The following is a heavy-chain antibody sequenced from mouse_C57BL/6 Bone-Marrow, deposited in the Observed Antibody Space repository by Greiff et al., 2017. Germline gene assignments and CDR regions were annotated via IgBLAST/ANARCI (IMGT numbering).Heavy chain of an antibody. J-gene: IGHJ3*01. CDR1: GYTFTDSC. V-gene: IGHV1-76*01. CDR2: IYPGGGNT. D-gene: IGHD2-3*01. CDR3: ARSGWLLRGGVLAY. Sequence: QVQLKQSGAELVRPGASVKLSCKASGYTFTDSCINWVKQRPGQGLEWIARIYPGGGNTYYNQKFKGKAPLTVEKSSSTAYMQLSSRTSEDSAVFYCARSGWLLRGGVLAYWGQGTLVTVSA.